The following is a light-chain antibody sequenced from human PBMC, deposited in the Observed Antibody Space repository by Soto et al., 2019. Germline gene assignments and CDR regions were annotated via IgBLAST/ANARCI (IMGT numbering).Light chain of an antibody. CDR2: DVS. J-gene: IGLJ2*01. CDR1: SSDVGGYNY. CDR3: CSYAGSYTLV. V-gene: IGLV2-11*01. Sequence: QSALTQPRSVSGSPGQSVTISCTGTSSDVGGYNYVSWYQQHPGKAPKLMIYDVSKRPSGVPDRFSGSKSGNTASLTISGRQAEDEADYACCSYAGSYTLVFGGGTKLTVL.